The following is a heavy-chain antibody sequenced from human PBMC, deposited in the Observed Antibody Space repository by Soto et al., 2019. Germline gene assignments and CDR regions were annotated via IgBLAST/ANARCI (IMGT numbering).Heavy chain of an antibody. Sequence: EVQLLESGGGLVQPGGSLRLSCAASGFIFSNYAMTWVRQVPGKGLEWVSDIRSNGGSTTYADSVKGRFTISRDNPKNTWYLQMDSLRVEDTAVYYCAKAAYGSGSYYTLSFDSWGQGTLVTVSS. J-gene: IGHJ4*02. D-gene: IGHD3-10*01. CDR1: GFIFSNYA. V-gene: IGHV3-23*01. CDR2: IRSNGGST. CDR3: AKAAYGSGSYYTLSFDS.